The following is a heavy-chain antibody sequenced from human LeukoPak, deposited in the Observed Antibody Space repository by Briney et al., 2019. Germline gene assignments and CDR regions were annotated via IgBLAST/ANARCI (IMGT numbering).Heavy chain of an antibody. CDR3: VKSTLLRTPTQAAYYYDSSGHYYFDS. CDR1: GFTFDDYA. V-gene: IGHV3-9*01. D-gene: IGHD3-22*01. J-gene: IGHJ4*02. Sequence: GRSLRLSCAASGFTFDDYAMHWVRQAPGKGLEWVSGISWNSGSIGYADSVKGRFTISRDNAKNSLYLQMNSLRAEDTAFYYCVKSTLLRTPTQAAYYYDSSGHYYFDSWGQGTLVTVSS. CDR2: ISWNSGSI.